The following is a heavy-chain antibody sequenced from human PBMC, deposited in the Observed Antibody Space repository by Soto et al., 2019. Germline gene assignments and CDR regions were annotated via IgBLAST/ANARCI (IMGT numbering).Heavy chain of an antibody. CDR3: ARVWIAAAGYYFDY. J-gene: IGHJ4*02. D-gene: IGHD6-13*01. V-gene: IGHV1-18*01. CDR1: GYTFASYG. Sequence: ASVKISCTASGYTFASYGISWVRQAPGQGLEWMGWISAYNGNTNYAQKLQGRVTMTTDTSTSTAYMELRSLRSDDTAVYYCARVWIAAAGYYFDYWGQGTLVTVSS. CDR2: ISAYNGNT.